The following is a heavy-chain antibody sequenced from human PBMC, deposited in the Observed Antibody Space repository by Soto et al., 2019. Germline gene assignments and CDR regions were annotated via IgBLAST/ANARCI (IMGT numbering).Heavy chain of an antibody. CDR2: IWYDGSNK. V-gene: IGHV3-33*01. CDR1: GFTFSSYG. Sequence: PGGSLRLSCAASGFTFSSYGMHWVRQAPGKGLEWVAVIWYDGSNKYYADSVKGRFTISRDNSKNTLYLQMNSLRAEDTAVYYCARDDHEVAFPNWLDPWGQGTLVTVSS. J-gene: IGHJ5*02. D-gene: IGHD2-15*01. CDR3: ARDDHEVAFPNWLDP.